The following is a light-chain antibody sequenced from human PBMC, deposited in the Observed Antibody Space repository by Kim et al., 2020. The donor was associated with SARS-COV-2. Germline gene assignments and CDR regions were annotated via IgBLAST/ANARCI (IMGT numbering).Light chain of an antibody. CDR2: GAS. Sequence: EVVMTQFPGTLSVSPGEGATLSCRASQDIGSKLAWYQQKPGRPPRLLIFGASTRATGVPARFSGSGSWTDFTLTISSLQSEDLATYFCQHYNHWPPWSFGQGTKVDIK. CDR3: QHYNHWPPWS. J-gene: IGKJ1*01. CDR1: QDIGSK. V-gene: IGKV3-15*01.